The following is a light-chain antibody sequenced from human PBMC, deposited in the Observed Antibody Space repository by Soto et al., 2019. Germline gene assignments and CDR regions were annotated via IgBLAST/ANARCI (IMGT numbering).Light chain of an antibody. CDR3: QQYYSTPPYT. J-gene: IGKJ2*01. V-gene: IGKV4-1*01. CDR1: QSVLYSSNNKNY. CDR2: WAS. Sequence: DIVMTQSPDSLAVSLGERATINCKSSQSVLYSSNNKNYLAWYRQKPGQPPKLLIYWASIRESGVPDRVSGSGSGTDCALAICSLQAEDVAVCYCQQYYSTPPYTFGQGTNLEIK.